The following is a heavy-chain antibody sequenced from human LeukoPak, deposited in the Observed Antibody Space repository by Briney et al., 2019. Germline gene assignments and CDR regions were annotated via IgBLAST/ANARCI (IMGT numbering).Heavy chain of an antibody. CDR2: IDISGSNT. D-gene: IGHD4-23*01. V-gene: IGHV3-23*01. J-gene: IGHJ4*02. Sequence: SGGSLRLSCAASGFTFSSHAMSWVRQAPGKGLEWVSSIDISGSNTYYADSVKGRFTISRDNSKNTLYLQMNSLRVEDTAVYYCARDPTAVANLPQYYLDYWGQGILVTVSS. CDR3: ARDPTAVANLPQYYLDY. CDR1: GFTFSSHA.